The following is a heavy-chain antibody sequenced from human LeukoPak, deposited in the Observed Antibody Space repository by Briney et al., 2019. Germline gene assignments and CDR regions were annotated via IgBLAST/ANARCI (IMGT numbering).Heavy chain of an antibody. Sequence: ASVKVSCKASGFTFTSSAMQWVRQARGQRLEWIGWIVVGSGNTNYAQKFQERVTITRDMSTSTAYMELSSLRSDDTAVYYCARNYYDSSGYYYPVQFDYWGQGTLVTVSS. CDR2: IVVGSGNT. CDR1: GFTFTSSA. J-gene: IGHJ4*02. D-gene: IGHD3-22*01. CDR3: ARNYYDSSGYYYPVQFDY. V-gene: IGHV1-58*02.